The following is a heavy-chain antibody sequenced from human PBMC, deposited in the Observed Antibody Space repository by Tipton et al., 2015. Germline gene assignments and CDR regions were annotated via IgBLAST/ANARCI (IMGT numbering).Heavy chain of an antibody. Sequence: TLSLTCSVSSDSISKYYWSWIRQPPGKELEWIGYIQYSGSTNYNPSLKSRVTISVDTSKTQFSLKLSSVTAADTAVYYCARSNYDLLTGYSRSFDYWGRGTLVTVSS. CDR2: IQYSGST. J-gene: IGHJ4*02. CDR1: SDSISKYY. D-gene: IGHD3-9*01. CDR3: ARSNYDLLTGYSRSFDY. V-gene: IGHV4-59*08.